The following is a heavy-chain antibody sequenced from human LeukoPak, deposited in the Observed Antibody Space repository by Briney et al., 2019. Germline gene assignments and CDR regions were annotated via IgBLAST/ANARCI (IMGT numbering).Heavy chain of an antibody. V-gene: IGHV4-34*01. Sequence: ETLSLTCAVYGVSFSGYYWSWIRQPPGKGLEWIGEINHSGSTNYNPALKSRVTISVDTSKNQFSLKLSSVTAADTAVYYCARWYYYGSGSSQWGQGTLVTVSS. CDR2: INHSGST. J-gene: IGHJ4*02. D-gene: IGHD3-10*01. CDR1: GVSFSGYY. CDR3: ARWYYYGSGSSQ.